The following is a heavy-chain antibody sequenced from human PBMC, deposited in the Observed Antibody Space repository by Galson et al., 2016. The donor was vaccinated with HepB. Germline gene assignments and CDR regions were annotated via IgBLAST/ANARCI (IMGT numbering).Heavy chain of an antibody. CDR1: GGSLSSSDW. V-gene: IGHV4-4*02. CDR2: IYHSGST. D-gene: IGHD6-19*01. J-gene: IGHJ5*02. CDR3: VRRRLVVAGRGWFDP. Sequence: ETLSLTCAVSGGSLSSSDWWSWVRQPPGKRLEWVGEIYHSGSTNYNPSLESRVTISVDKSKNQVSLNLRSVTAADTAVYYCVRRRLVVAGRGWFDPWGQGTLVTVSS.